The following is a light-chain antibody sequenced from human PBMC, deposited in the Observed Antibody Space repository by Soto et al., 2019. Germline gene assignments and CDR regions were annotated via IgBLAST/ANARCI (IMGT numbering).Light chain of an antibody. J-gene: IGKJ5*01. Sequence: IVLTHSPGTLSCSPGERAALSFRAIQSFTINYLAWYQQKPGQAPRLLIYGASTRATGIPDRFSGSGSGTDFTLTISSLEPEDFAVYYCQQRSNLGTFGQGTRLEIK. CDR3: QQRSNLGT. CDR1: QSFTINY. CDR2: GAS. V-gene: IGKV3D-20*02.